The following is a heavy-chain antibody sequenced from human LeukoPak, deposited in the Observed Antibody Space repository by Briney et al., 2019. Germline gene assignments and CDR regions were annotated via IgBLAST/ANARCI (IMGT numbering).Heavy chain of an antibody. CDR2: IYYSGST. J-gene: IGHJ4*02. CDR1: GGSISSSSYY. D-gene: IGHD1-26*01. V-gene: IGHV4-39*07. CDR3: ARASSGSYMMFDY. Sequence: SETLSLTCTVSGGSISSSSYYWGWIRQPPGTGLEWIGSIYYSGSTYYNPSLKSRVTISVDTSKNQFSLKLSSVTAADTAVYYCARASSGSYMMFDYWGQGTLVTVSS.